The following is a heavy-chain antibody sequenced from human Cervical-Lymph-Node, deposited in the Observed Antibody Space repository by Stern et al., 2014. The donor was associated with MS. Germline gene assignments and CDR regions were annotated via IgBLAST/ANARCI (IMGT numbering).Heavy chain of an antibody. CDR1: GYSFSSHW. Sequence: VQLVESGAEVKKSGESLKISCKDAGYSFSSHWIAWVRQKPGKGLEWMGIIYPGDSDTRHSPSFQGHVSISVAKSSSTAYLQWSSLTDSDTAIYYCARQGNYHDSHAFDIWGQGTMVIVSS. V-gene: IGHV5-51*01. D-gene: IGHD3-22*01. CDR3: ARQGNYHDSHAFDI. CDR2: IYPGDSDT. J-gene: IGHJ3*02.